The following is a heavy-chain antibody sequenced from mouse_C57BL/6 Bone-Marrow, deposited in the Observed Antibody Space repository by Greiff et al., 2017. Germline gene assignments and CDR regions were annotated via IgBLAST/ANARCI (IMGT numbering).Heavy chain of an antibody. CDR3: ASPYEGYFDV. V-gene: IGHV1-4*01. D-gene: IGHD2-12*01. Sequence: VQLQQSGAELARPGASVKMSCKASGYTFTSYTMHWVKQRPGQGLEWIGYINPSSGYTKYNQKFKDKATLTAYKSSSTAYMQLSSLTSEDSAVYYCASPYEGYFDVWGTGTTVTVSS. J-gene: IGHJ1*03. CDR2: INPSSGYT. CDR1: GYTFTSYT.